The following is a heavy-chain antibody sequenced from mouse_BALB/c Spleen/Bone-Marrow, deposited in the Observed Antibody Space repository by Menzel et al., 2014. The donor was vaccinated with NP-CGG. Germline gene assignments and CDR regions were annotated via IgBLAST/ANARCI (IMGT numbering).Heavy chain of an antibody. J-gene: IGHJ1*01. CDR3: ARDENVGIYWYFDV. CDR1: GFTFTDYY. CDR2: IRNKAKGYTT. V-gene: IGHV7-3*02. Sequence: EAKEVESGGGSVQPGGSLRLSCATSGFTFTDYYMSWVRQPPGKALEWLGFIRNKAKGYTTDYSASVKGRFTISRDKSQRILYLQMNTLRAEDSATYYCARDENVGIYWYFDVWGAGTTVIIYS.